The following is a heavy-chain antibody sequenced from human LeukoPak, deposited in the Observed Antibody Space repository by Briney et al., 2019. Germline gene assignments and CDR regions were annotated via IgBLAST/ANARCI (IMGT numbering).Heavy chain of an antibody. CDR2: IYPSDSHT. CDR1: GYSFTSYW. J-gene: IGHJ4*02. D-gene: IGHD1-26*01. V-gene: IGHV5-51*01. Sequence: GESLKISCKGSGYSFTSYWIGWVRQTPGKGLEWLGIIYPSDSHTIYSPSFEGQVTISADKSISTAYLQWSSLKASDTAIYYCARREMGARFDYWGQGTLVTVSS. CDR3: ARREMGARFDY.